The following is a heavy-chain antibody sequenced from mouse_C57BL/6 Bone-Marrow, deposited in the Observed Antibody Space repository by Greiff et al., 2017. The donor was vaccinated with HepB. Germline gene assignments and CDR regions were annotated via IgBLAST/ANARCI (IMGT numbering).Heavy chain of an antibody. CDR3: AREPLYDYDEAY. J-gene: IGHJ3*01. CDR2: ISYDGSN. D-gene: IGHD2-4*01. V-gene: IGHV3-6*01. Sequence: ESGPGLVKPSQSLSLTCSVTGYSITSGYYWNWIRQFPGNKLEWMGYISYDGSNNYNPSLKNRISITRDTSKNQFFLKLNSVTTEDTATYYCAREPLYDYDEAYWGQGTLVTVSA. CDR1: GYSITSGYY.